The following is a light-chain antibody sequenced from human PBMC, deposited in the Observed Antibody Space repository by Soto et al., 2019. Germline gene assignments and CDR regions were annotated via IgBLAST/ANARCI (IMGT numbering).Light chain of an antibody. Sequence: EIVLTQSPGTLSLSPGERATLSCRASQSVSSSHLAWYQQKPGQAPRLLIYGASSRATGIPDRFSGSGSETDFTLTISRLEPEDFAVYYCQQYGSSPRTFGQGTKLEIK. CDR3: QQYGSSPRT. CDR2: GAS. J-gene: IGKJ2*01. V-gene: IGKV3-20*01. CDR1: QSVSSSH.